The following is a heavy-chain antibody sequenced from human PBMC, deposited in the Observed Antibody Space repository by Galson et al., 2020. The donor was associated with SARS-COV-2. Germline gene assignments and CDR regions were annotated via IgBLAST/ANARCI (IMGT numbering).Heavy chain of an antibody. V-gene: IGHV2-70*01. Sequence: DWDDDKYYSTSLKTRLTISKDTSKNQVVLTMTNMDPVDTATYYCARTTIVVLGGYNWFDPWGQGTLVTVSS. CDR3: ARTTIVVLGGYNWFDP. CDR2: DWDDDK. J-gene: IGHJ5*02. D-gene: IGHD1-26*01.